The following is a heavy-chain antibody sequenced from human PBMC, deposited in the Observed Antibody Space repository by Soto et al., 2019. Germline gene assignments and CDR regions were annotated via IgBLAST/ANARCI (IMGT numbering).Heavy chain of an antibody. J-gene: IGHJ3*02. CDR2: ISYTGDT. D-gene: IGHD3-16*02. V-gene: IGHV4-39*01. CDR1: GASISSMSYY. Sequence: PSETLSLTCTVSGASISSMSYYWGWIRQPPGKGLEWIGSISYTGDTNHNPSLKSRVTMSVDTSKNQFSLKVNSLTAADTAVYYCARGLRVGHYDYIWGSYRYDAFDIWGQGTMVTVSS. CDR3: ARGLRVGHYDYIWGSYRYDAFDI.